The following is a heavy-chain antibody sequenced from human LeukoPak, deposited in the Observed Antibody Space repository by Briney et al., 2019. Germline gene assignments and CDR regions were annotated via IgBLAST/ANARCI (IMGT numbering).Heavy chain of an antibody. CDR2: INHSGTT. CDR1: GGSFSGYY. CDR3: VRGPIAATGSYFDY. J-gene: IGHJ4*02. D-gene: IGHD6-13*01. Sequence: QASETLSLTCGVYGGSFSGYYWSWIRQSPEKGLEWIGEINHSGTTNYNPSLKSRVTISVDASKSQFSLKLSSVTAADTAVYYCVRGPIAATGSYFDYWGLGTVVTVSS. V-gene: IGHV4-34*01.